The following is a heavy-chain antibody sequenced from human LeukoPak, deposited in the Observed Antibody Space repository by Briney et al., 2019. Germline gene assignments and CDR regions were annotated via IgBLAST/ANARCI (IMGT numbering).Heavy chain of an antibody. CDR1: GFSFSNYG. D-gene: IGHD3-16*01. V-gene: IGHV3-30*02. CDR3: VRQMIRFWFDP. Sequence: GGSLRLSCAASGFSFSNYGIHWVRQAPGKGLEWVAFIRYDGSKKDYADSVKGRFTISRDNAKNSLFLQMNRLRAEDTAVYYCVRQMIRFWFDPWGQGTLVTVSS. CDR2: IRYDGSKK. J-gene: IGHJ5*02.